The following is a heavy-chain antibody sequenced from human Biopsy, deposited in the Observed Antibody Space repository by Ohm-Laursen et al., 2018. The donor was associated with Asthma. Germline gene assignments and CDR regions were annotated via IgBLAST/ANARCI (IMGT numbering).Heavy chain of an antibody. Sequence: SSVKVSCKSLVGTFNTYVIGWVRLAPGQGREWMGGINSVFGTTTYPQKFQDRVTITADDSTSTVYMELSSLRSEDSAVYYCARKAGSCISRTCYSLDFWGQGTLVTVSS. CDR1: VGTFNTYV. CDR3: ARKAGSCISRTCYSLDF. V-gene: IGHV1-69*01. D-gene: IGHD2-2*01. J-gene: IGHJ4*02. CDR2: INSVFGTT.